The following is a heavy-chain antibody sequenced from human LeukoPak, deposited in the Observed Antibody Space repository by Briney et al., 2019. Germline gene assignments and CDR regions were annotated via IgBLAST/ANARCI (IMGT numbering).Heavy chain of an antibody. D-gene: IGHD3-22*01. Sequence: SETLSLTCTVSGGSISSYYWSWIRQPAGKGLKWIERIYTSGSTNYNPSLKSRVTMSVDTSKNQFSLKLSSVTAADTAVYYCARDEGVYDSSGFYDYWGQGTLVTVSS. J-gene: IGHJ4*02. CDR3: ARDEGVYDSSGFYDY. V-gene: IGHV4-4*07. CDR1: GGSISSYY. CDR2: IYTSGST.